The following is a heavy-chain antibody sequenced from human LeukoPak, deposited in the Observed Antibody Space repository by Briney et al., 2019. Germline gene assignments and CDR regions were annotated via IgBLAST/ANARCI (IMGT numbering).Heavy chain of an antibody. Sequence: ASVKVSCKASGYTFTSYGISWVRQAPGQGLELMGWISAYNGNTNYAQKLQGRVTMTTDTSTSTAYMELRSLRSDDTAVYYCARVLGDCTNGVCYRTWYFDLWGRGTLVTVSS. V-gene: IGHV1-18*01. CDR2: ISAYNGNT. J-gene: IGHJ2*01. CDR1: GYTFTSYG. CDR3: ARVLGDCTNGVCYRTWYFDL. D-gene: IGHD2-8*01.